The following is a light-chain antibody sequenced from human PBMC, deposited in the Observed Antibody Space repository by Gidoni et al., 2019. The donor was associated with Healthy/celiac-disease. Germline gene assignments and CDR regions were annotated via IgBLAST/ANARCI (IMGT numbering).Light chain of an antibody. Sequence: EIELTQSPATLSLSPGERATLSCRASQSVSSYLAWYQQTPGQAPRLLIYDASNRATGIPARFSGSGSGTDFTLTISSLEPEDFAVYYCQQRSNSLTFGGXTKVEIK. CDR2: DAS. J-gene: IGKJ4*01. CDR3: QQRSNSLT. V-gene: IGKV3-11*01. CDR1: QSVSSY.